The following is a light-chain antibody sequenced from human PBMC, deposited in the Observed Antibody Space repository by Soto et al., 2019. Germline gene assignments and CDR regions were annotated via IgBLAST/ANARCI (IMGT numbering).Light chain of an antibody. CDR3: PQYASSPLT. J-gene: IGKJ4*01. Sequence: EIVLTQSPGTLSLSSGERATLSCRASQSVRSNYLAWYQQKLGQAPRLLIYGASSRATGIPDRFGGSGSGTDFTLTISRLEPEDFAVYYCPQYASSPLTFGGGTKVEIK. CDR1: QSVRSNY. CDR2: GAS. V-gene: IGKV3-20*01.